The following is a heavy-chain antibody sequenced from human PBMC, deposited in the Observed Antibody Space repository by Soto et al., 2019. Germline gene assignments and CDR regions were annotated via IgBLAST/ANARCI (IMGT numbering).Heavy chain of an antibody. J-gene: IGHJ5*02. D-gene: IGHD2-8*01. CDR1: GYTFTSYG. V-gene: IGHV1-18*01. CDR2: ISAYNGNT. CDR3: AREDCTNGVCYFISPWFDP. Sequence: ASVKVSCKASGYTFTSYGISWVRQAPGQGLEWMGWISAYNGNTNYAQKLQGRVTMTTDTSTSTAYMELRSLRSDDTAVYYCAREDCTNGVCYFISPWFDPWGQGTLVTVYS.